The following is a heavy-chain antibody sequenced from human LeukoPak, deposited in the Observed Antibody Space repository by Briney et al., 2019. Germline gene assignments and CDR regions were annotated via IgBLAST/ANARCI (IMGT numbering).Heavy chain of an antibody. CDR3: ARAYDYVWGSYRSDAFDI. CDR1: GGSISSSSYY. J-gene: IGHJ3*02. V-gene: IGHV4-39*01. CDR2: IYYSGST. Sequence: SETLSLTCTVSGGSISSSSYYWGWIRQPPGKGLEWMGSIYYSGSTYYNPSLKSRVTISVDTSKNQFSLKLSSVTAADTAVYYCARAYDYVWGSYRSDAFDIWGQGTMVTVSS. D-gene: IGHD3-16*02.